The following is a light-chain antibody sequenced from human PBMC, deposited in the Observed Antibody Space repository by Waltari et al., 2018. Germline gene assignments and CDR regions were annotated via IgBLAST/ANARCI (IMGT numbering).Light chain of an antibody. CDR1: QSVSSY. J-gene: IGKJ4*01. CDR2: DAS. V-gene: IGKV3-11*01. Sequence: EIVLTQSPATLSLSPGERATLSCRASQSVSSYLAWHQQKPGQAPRLLIYDASNRATGIPARFSGSGSGTDFTLTISSLEPEDFAVYYCQQRSNWPPPTFGGGTKVEIK. CDR3: QQRSNWPPPT.